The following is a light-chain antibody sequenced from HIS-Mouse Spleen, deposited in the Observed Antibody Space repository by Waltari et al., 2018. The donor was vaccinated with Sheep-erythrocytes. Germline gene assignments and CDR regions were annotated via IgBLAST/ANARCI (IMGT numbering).Light chain of an antibody. Sequence: QSALTQPRSVSGSPGQSVTIPCTGTSSYVGGYNYVSWYQQHPGKAPKLTIYDVSKRPSGVPDRFSGSKSGNTASLTISGLQAEDEADYYCCSYAGSYNHVFATGTKVTVL. V-gene: IGLV2-11*01. J-gene: IGLJ1*01. CDR2: DVS. CDR3: CSYAGSYNHV. CDR1: SSYVGGYNY.